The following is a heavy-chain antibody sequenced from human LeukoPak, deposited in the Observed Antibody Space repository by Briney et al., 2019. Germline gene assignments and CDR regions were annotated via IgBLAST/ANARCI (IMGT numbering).Heavy chain of an antibody. V-gene: IGHV1-24*01. CDR1: GYSLTELS. Sequence: ASVKVSCEVSGYSLTELSMHWVRQVPGKGLEWMGGFDPDDGETPLFAQKFQGRVSMTEDTSTDTAYMELSSLSSEDTAVYYCATGTIYCSSCSDDYWGQGTLVTVSS. CDR3: ATGTIYCSSCSDDY. CDR2: FDPDDGET. D-gene: IGHD2-2*01. J-gene: IGHJ4*02.